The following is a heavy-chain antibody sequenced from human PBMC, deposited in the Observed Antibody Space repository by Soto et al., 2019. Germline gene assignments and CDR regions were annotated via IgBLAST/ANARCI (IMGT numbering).Heavy chain of an antibody. CDR2: IYWDDDK. CDR3: ARLSGDPSYYYYYGMDV. D-gene: IGHD4-17*01. J-gene: IGHJ6*02. V-gene: IGHV2-5*02. CDR1: GFSLSTSGVG. Sequence: QITLKESGPTLVKPTQTLTLTCTFSGFSLSTSGVGVGWIRQPPGKALEWLALIYWDDDKRYSPSLKSRLTITKDTPKNHVVLTMTNMDPVDTATYYCARLSGDPSYYYYYGMDVWGQGTTVTVSS.